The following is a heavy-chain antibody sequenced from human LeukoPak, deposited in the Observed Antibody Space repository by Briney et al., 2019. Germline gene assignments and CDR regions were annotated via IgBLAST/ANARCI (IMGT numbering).Heavy chain of an antibody. J-gene: IGHJ4*02. V-gene: IGHV3-23*01. D-gene: IGHD3-22*01. CDR2: ISGSGGGT. Sequence: GGSLRLPCAASGFTFSSYAMSWVRQAPGKGLEWVSAISGSGGGTYYADSVKGRFTISRDNSKNTLYLQMNSLRAEDTAVYYCAKTNTRYYDSSGYYFDYWGQGTLVTVSS. CDR3: AKTNTRYYDSSGYYFDY. CDR1: GFTFSSYA.